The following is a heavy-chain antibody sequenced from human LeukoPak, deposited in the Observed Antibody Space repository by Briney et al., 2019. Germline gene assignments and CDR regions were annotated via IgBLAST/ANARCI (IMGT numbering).Heavy chain of an antibody. J-gene: IGHJ4*02. V-gene: IGHV4-34*01. CDR1: GGSFSGYY. D-gene: IGHD3-22*01. CDR2: INHSGST. CDR3: AREFYGSGYYLLFDY. Sequence: SETLSLTCAVYGGSFSGYYWSWIRQPPGKGLEWIGEINHSGSTNYNPSLKSRVTISVDTSKNQFSLKLSSVTAADTAVYYCAREFYGSGYYLLFDYWGQGTLVTVSS.